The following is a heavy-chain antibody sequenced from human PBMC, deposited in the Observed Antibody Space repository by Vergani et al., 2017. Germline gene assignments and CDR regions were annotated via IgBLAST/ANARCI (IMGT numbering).Heavy chain of an antibody. CDR1: GFTFKQYG. CDR2: TWYDGNNK. V-gene: IGHV3-33*06. CDR3: AKAGIVVPAAITGIRAYYYYYMDV. J-gene: IGHJ6*03. Sequence: QVQLVESGGGVVQPGRSLRLSCAASGFTFKQYGMHWVRQAPGKGLEWVAVTWYDGNNKQYADSVKGRFTISRDNSKSTMYLQMNSLRDEDTAVYYCAKAGIVVPAAITGIRAYYYYYMDVWGKGTTVTVSS. D-gene: IGHD2-2*01.